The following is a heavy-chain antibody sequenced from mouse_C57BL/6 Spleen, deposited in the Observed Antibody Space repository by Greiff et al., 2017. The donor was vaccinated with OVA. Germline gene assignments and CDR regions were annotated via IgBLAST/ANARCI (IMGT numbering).Heavy chain of an antibody. Sequence: QVQLQQSGAELARPGASVKLSCKASGYTFTSYGISWVKQRTGQGLEWIGEIYPRSGNTYYNEKFKGKATLTAEKSSSTAYMELRSLTSEDSAVYFCARYYGNYDYFDYWGQGTTLTVSS. CDR2: IYPRSGNT. CDR1: GYTFTSYG. CDR3: ARYYGNYDYFDY. J-gene: IGHJ2*01. V-gene: IGHV1-81*01. D-gene: IGHD2-1*01.